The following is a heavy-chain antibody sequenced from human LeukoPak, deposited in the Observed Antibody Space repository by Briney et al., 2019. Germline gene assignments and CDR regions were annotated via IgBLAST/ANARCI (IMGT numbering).Heavy chain of an antibody. CDR3: ARVQKPNSSSWYRDYYYYMDV. CDR1: GGTFSSYA. Sequence: ASVKLSCKASGGTFSSYAISWVRPAPGQGLAWVGGIIPIFGTANYAQKFQGRVTITTDESTSTAYMELSSLRSEDTAVYYCARVQKPNSSSWYRDYYYYMDVWGKGTTLTV. V-gene: IGHV1-69*05. CDR2: IIPIFGTA. J-gene: IGHJ6*03. D-gene: IGHD6-13*01.